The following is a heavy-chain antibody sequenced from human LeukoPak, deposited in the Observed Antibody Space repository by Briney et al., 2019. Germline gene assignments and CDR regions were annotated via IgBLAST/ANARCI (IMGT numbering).Heavy chain of an antibody. J-gene: IGHJ4*02. CDR3: TRVIVAVPGYFDYFDF. CDR1: GLTFSRSG. V-gene: IGHV3-30*03. D-gene: IGHD6-19*01. CDR2: ISYDGRNM. Sequence: GGSLRLSCAASGLTFSRSGFHWVRQAPGKGLEWVAVISYDGRNMQYADSVKGRFTISRDNAKNMVVLQMNSLRVEGTAVYYCTRVIVAVPGYFDYFDFWGQGVLVTVSS.